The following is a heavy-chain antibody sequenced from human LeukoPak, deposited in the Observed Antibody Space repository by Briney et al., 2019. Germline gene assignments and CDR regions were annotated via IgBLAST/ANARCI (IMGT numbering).Heavy chain of an antibody. V-gene: IGHV3-30*18. D-gene: IGHD6-19*01. CDR3: AKDRYSSGWYSDFDY. CDR1: GFTFSNYA. CDR2: ISDDGSNK. Sequence: GESLKISCAASGFTFSNYAMHWVRQAPGKGLEWVAVISDDGSNKYYGDSVKGRFTISRDNSKNTVYLQMNSLRAEDTAVYYCAKDRYSSGWYSDFDYWGQGTLVTVSS. J-gene: IGHJ4*02.